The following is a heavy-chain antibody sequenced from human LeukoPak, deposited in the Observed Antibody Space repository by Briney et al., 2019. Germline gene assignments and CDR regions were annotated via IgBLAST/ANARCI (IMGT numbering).Heavy chain of an antibody. CDR1: GFTVLSNR. J-gene: IGHJ4*02. V-gene: IGHV3-66*01. CDR3: ARDKPVTPAAGVLDS. D-gene: IGHD2-2*01. Sequence: GGSLRLSCTASGFTVLSNRMSWVRQAPGKGLEWISVITTGGNTFYADSAEGRFTISRDTSKNILFLQMSSLRVEDTPFYYCARDKPVTPAAGVLDSWGQGTLVTVSS. CDR2: ITTGGNT.